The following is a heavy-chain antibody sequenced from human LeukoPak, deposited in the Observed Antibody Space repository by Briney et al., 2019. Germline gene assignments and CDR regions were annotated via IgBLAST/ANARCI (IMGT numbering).Heavy chain of an antibody. J-gene: IGHJ4*02. D-gene: IGHD6-19*01. CDR1: GSTFDDYG. CDR2: LYTGGNT. Sequence: GGSLRLSCAASGSTFDDYGMSWVRQAPGKGLEWVSVLYTGGNTYYADFVKGRFTISRDNSNNMLYLQMNSLTVEDTALYYCAGGQMFTSGGFDNWGQGALVTVSS. CDR3: AGGQMFTSGGFDN. V-gene: IGHV3-53*01.